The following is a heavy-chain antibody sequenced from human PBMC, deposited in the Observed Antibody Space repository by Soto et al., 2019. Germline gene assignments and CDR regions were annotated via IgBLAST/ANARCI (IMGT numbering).Heavy chain of an antibody. Sequence: GESLKISCKGSGYSFANYWIGWVRQMPGKGLEWMGIIYPGDSDATYSPSFQGQVTFSADKSISTAYLQWSSLKASDTAMYYCARRSLRSSYALDVWGQGTTVTVSS. CDR3: ARRSLRSSYALDV. J-gene: IGHJ6*02. CDR1: GYSFANYW. D-gene: IGHD4-17*01. V-gene: IGHV5-51*01. CDR2: IYPGDSDA.